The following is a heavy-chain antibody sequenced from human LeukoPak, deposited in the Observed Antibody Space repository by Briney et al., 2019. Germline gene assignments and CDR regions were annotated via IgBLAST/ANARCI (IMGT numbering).Heavy chain of an antibody. CDR2: ISYDGSNK. CDR1: GFTFSSYG. Sequence: GGSLRLSCAASGFTFSSYGMHWVRQAPGKGLEWVAVISYDGSNKYYADSVKGRFTISRDNSKNTLFLQMNSLRAEDTAVYYCAREATVMAGYFDYWGQGTLVTVSS. J-gene: IGHJ4*02. CDR3: AREATVMAGYFDY. V-gene: IGHV3-30*03. D-gene: IGHD4-11*01.